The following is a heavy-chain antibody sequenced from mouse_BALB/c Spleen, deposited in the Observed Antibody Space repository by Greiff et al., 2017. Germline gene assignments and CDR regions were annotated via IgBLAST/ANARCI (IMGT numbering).Heavy chain of an antibody. CDR3: ARGAYYYGSRYYFDY. CDR1: GFSLTGYG. D-gene: IGHD1-1*01. V-gene: IGHV2-6-7*01. CDR2: IWGDGST. J-gene: IGHJ2*01. Sequence: VAPSQSLSITCTVSGFSLTGYGVNWVRQPPGKGLEWLGMIWGDGSTDYNSALKSRLSISKDNSKSQVFLKMNSLQTDDTARYYCARGAYYYGSRYYFDYWGQGTTLTVSS.